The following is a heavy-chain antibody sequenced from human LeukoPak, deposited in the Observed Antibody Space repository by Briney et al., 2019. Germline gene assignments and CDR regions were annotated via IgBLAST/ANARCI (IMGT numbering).Heavy chain of an antibody. CDR3: ARWNRVVVTARGVHDAFDI. V-gene: IGHV4-34*01. CDR2: INHSGST. CDR1: GGSFSGYY. J-gene: IGHJ3*02. D-gene: IGHD2-21*02. Sequence: SETLSLTCAVYGGSFSGYYWSWIRQPLGKGLEWIGEINHSGSTNYNPSLKSRVTISVDTSKNQFSLKLSSVTAADTAVYYCARWNRVVVTARGVHDAFDIWGQGTMVTVSS.